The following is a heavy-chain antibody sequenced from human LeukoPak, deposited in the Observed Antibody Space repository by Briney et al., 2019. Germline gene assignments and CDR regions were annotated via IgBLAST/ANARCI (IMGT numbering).Heavy chain of an antibody. V-gene: IGHV3-23*01. Sequence: GSLRLSCAAFEFTFSTCAMGWVRQAPGKGLEWVSAITGSGGSTYYADSVKGRFTISRDNSKNTLYLQMNSLRAEDTAVYYCAKDPFYCTNGVCSQYYFDYWGQGTLVTVSS. D-gene: IGHD2-8*01. J-gene: IGHJ4*02. CDR3: AKDPFYCTNGVCSQYYFDY. CDR1: EFTFSTCA. CDR2: ITGSGGST.